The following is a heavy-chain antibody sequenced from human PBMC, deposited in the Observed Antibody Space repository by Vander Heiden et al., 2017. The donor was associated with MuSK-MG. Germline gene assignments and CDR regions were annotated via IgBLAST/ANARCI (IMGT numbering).Heavy chain of an antibody. CDR3: GGGYDYYYYYYYMDV. CDR2: ISGSGGST. D-gene: IGHD5-12*01. Sequence: EVQLLESGGGLVQPGGSLRLSCAASGFTFSSYAMSWVRQAPGKGLEWVSAISGSGGSTYYADSVKGRFTIYRDNSKNTLYLQMNSLRAEDTAVYYCGGGYDYYYYYYYMDVWGKGTTVTVSS. CDR1: GFTFSSYA. V-gene: IGHV3-23*01. J-gene: IGHJ6*03.